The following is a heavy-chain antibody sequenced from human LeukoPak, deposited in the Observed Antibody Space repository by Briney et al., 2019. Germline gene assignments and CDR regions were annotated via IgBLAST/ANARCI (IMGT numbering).Heavy chain of an antibody. CDR3: ARDYNFAFDY. CDR1: GFTFSSYS. J-gene: IGHJ4*02. CDR2: IRGSSNTI. D-gene: IGHD1-1*01. Sequence: GGSLRLSCAVSGFTFSSYSVNWVRPAPGKGLEWVSYIRGSSNTIWYADSVKGRFTISIDNAKNSLYLQMNSLRDEDTAVYYCARDYNFAFDYWGQGTLVTVSS. V-gene: IGHV3-48*02.